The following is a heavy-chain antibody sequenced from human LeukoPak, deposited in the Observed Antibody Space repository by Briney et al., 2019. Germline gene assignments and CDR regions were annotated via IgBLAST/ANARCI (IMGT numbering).Heavy chain of an antibody. CDR3: ASTLNGTYAADY. D-gene: IGHD1-7*01. V-gene: IGHV3-30*03. CDR1: GFTFSSYG. J-gene: IGHJ4*02. CDR2: ISYDGSNK. Sequence: PGGSLRLSCAASGFTFSSYGMHWVRQAPGKGLEWVAVISYDGSNKYYADSVKGRFTISRDNSKNTLYLQMNSLRAEDTAVYYCASTLNGTYAADYWGQGTLVTVSS.